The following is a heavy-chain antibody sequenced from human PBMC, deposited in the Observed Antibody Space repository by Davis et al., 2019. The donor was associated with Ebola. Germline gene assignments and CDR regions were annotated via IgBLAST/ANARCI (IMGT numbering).Heavy chain of an antibody. Sequence: GESLKISCKGSGYSFTSYWIGWVRQMPGKGLEWMGIIYPGDSDTRYSPSFQGQVTISADKSISTAYLQWSSLKASDTAMYYCARGSYCSGGSCYEDYYYYGMDVWGQGTTVTVSS. CDR2: IYPGDSDT. D-gene: IGHD2-15*01. J-gene: IGHJ6*02. CDR3: ARGSYCSGGSCYEDYYYYGMDV. V-gene: IGHV5-51*01. CDR1: GYSFTSYW.